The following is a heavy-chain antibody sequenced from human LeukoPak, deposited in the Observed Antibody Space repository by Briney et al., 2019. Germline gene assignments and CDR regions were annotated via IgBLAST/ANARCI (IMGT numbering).Heavy chain of an antibody. CDR1: VYTFTSYY. Sequence: ASVKVSXKASVYTFTSYYMHLGRQAPGQGLECMGIIKPIGGSTRYAQKFHGKVPMTRKTSTSTVYMELSSLRSEDTAVYYCTSCASSTSCYLWGQGTMVTVSS. V-gene: IGHV1-46*03. CDR3: TSCASSTSCYL. CDR2: IKPIGGST. J-gene: IGHJ3*01. D-gene: IGHD2-2*01.